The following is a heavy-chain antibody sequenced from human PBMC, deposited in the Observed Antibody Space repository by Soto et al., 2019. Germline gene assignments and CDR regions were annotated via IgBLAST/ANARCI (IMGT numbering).Heavy chain of an antibody. Sequence: PGGSLRLSCAASGFTFSSYGMHWVRQAPGKGLEWVAVIWYDGSNKYYADSVKGRFTISRDNSKNTLYLQMNSLRAEDMAVYYCARDPEQWLVLPDYFDYWGQGTLVTVSS. D-gene: IGHD6-19*01. V-gene: IGHV3-33*01. J-gene: IGHJ4*02. CDR3: ARDPEQWLVLPDYFDY. CDR2: IWYDGSNK. CDR1: GFTFSSYG.